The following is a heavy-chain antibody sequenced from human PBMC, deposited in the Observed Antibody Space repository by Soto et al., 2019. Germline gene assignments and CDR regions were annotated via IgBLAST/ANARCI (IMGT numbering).Heavy chain of an antibody. Sequence: SETLSLTCTVSGGSISSGDYYWSWIRQPPGKGLEWIGYIYYSGSTYYNPSLKSRVTISVDTSKNQFSLKLSSVTAADTAVYYCAREVLWFGESIGDWLDPWGQGTLVTVSS. CDR2: IYYSGST. CDR3: AREVLWFGESIGDWLDP. V-gene: IGHV4-30-4*01. J-gene: IGHJ5*02. D-gene: IGHD3-10*01. CDR1: GGSISSGDYY.